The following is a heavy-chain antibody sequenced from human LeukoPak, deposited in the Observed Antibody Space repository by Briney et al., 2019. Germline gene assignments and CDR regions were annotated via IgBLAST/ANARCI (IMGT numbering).Heavy chain of an antibody. J-gene: IGHJ4*02. V-gene: IGHV3-23*01. D-gene: IGHD6-6*01. CDR2: ISGSGATT. Sequence: GGSLRLSCAASGFSFGGYAMSWVRQAPGKGLEWVSGISGSGATTFYADSVRGRFTISRDNSKNTLNLQMSSLRAEDTTVYYCAKGRRGYSSSPADYWGQGTLVTVSS. CDR1: GFSFGGYA. CDR3: AKGRRGYSSSPADY.